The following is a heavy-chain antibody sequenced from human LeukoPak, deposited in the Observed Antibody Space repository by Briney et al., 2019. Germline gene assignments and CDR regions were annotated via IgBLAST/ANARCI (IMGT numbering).Heavy chain of an antibody. J-gene: IGHJ4*02. V-gene: IGHV3-7*01. CDR3: ARIRRGWSQNWDY. CDR1: GFTFSSYW. D-gene: IGHD6-19*01. Sequence: GGSLRLSCAASGFTFSSYWMSWVRQAPGKGLEWVANIKQDGSEKYYVDSVKGRFTISRDNARNSLYLQMNSLRAEDTAVYYCARIRRGWSQNWDYWGQGTLVTVSS. CDR2: IKQDGSEK.